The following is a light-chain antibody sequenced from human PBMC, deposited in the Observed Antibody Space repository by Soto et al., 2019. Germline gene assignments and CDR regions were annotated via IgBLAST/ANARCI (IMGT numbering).Light chain of an antibody. CDR3: QQYNNWTPFT. CDR2: GAS. CDR1: QSVSSN. Sequence: EIVRTQSPATRSVSPGERATLSCRASQSVSSNLAWYQQKPGQAPRLLIYGASTRATGIPARFSGSGSGTEFTLTISSLQSADFAVYYWQQYNNWTPFTFGGGTKVEIK. J-gene: IGKJ4*01. V-gene: IGKV3D-15*01.